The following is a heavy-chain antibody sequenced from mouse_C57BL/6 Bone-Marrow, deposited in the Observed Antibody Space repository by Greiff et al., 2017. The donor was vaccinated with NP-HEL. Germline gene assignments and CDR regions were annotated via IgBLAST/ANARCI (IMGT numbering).Heavy chain of an antibody. CDR3: ARQYYGSGGYYAMDY. V-gene: IGHV1-18*01. D-gene: IGHD1-1*01. CDR2: INPNNGGT. J-gene: IGHJ4*01. Sequence: VQLQQSGPELVKPGASVKIPCKASGYTFTDYNMDWVKQSHGKSLEWIGDINPNNGGTIYNQKSKGKATLTVDTSSSTADMKLRSLTSEDTAVYYCARQYYGSGGYYAMDYWGQGTSVTVSS. CDR1: GYTFTDYN.